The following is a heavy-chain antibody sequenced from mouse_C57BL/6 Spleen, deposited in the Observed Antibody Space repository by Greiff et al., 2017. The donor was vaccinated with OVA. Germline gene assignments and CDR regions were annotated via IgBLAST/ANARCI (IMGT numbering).Heavy chain of an antibody. Sequence: VQLQQPGAELVMPGASVKLSCKASGYTFTSYWMHWVKQRPGQGLEWIGEIDPSDSYTNYNQKFKGKSTLTVDKSSSTAYMQLSSLTSEDSAVDYCARLRRGGDYFDYWGQGTTLTVSS. V-gene: IGHV1-69*01. J-gene: IGHJ2*01. CDR2: IDPSDSYT. D-gene: IGHD2-12*01. CDR1: GYTFTSYW. CDR3: ARLRRGGDYFDY.